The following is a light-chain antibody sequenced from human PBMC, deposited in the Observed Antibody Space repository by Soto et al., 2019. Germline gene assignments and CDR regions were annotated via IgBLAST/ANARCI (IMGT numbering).Light chain of an antibody. Sequence: QSVLTQPRSVSGSPGQSVTISCTGTSSDVGGYNYVSWYQQHPGKAPKLMIFDVSKRPSGVPDRFSGSKSGNTASLTISGLQAEDEAHYYCCSYAGSFTNWVFGGGTQLTVL. V-gene: IGLV2-11*01. CDR3: CSYAGSFTNWV. CDR1: SSDVGGYNY. J-gene: IGLJ3*02. CDR2: DVS.